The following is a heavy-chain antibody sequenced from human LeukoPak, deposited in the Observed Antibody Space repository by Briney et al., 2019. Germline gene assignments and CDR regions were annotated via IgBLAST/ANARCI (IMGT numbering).Heavy chain of an antibody. V-gene: IGHV3-11*01. CDR3: ARSEYSSSSIYFQH. CDR2: ISSSGSTI. D-gene: IGHD6-6*01. J-gene: IGHJ1*01. CDR1: GFTFSDYY. Sequence: GGSLRLSCAASGFTFSDYYMSWIRQAPGQGLEWVSYISSSGSTIYYADSVKGRFTISRDNAKNSLYLQMNSLRAEDTAVYYCARSEYSSSSIYFQHWGQGTLVTVSS.